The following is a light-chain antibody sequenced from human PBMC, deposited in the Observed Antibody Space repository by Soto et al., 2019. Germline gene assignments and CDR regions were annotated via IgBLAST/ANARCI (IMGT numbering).Light chain of an antibody. CDR2: EVS. CDR1: SSDVGGYNY. CDR3: SSYTSSSPLV. J-gene: IGLJ2*01. Sequence: QSALTQPASVSGSPGQSITISCTGTSSDVGGYNYVSWYQQHPGKAPKLMIYEVSNRPSGVSNRFSGSNSGNTAALTISGLQAEDEAEYYCSSYTSSSPLVFGGGTKLTV. V-gene: IGLV2-14*01.